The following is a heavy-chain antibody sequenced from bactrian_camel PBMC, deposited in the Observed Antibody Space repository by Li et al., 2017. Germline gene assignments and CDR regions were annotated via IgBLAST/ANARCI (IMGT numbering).Heavy chain of an antibody. D-gene: IGHD1*01. J-gene: IGHJ6*01. CDR3: AADSWARCASNWARPENPDFRY. Sequence: VQLVESGGGSVQAGGSLRLSCALSGTTYNLNCVGWWRQAPGNKREGVAIIRSDGILTYSESVRGRFTISRDNAKNTVYLQMNSLKPEDTAMYYCAADSWARCASNWARPENPDFRYRGQGTQVTVS. CDR2: IRSDGIL. CDR1: GTTYNLNC. V-gene: IGHV3S53*01.